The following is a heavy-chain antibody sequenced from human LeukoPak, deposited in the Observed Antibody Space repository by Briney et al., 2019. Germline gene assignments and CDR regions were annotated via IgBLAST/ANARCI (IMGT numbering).Heavy chain of an antibody. J-gene: IGHJ4*02. CDR2: ISSSSSYI. CDR3: ARDSDSSGYYYN. Sequence: GGSLRLSCAASGFTFSSYVMSWVRQAPGKGLEWVSSISSSSSYIYYADSVKGRFTISRDNAKNSLYLQMNSLRAEDTAVYYCARDSDSSGYYYNWGQGTLVTVSS. CDR1: GFTFSSYV. D-gene: IGHD3-22*01. V-gene: IGHV3-21*01.